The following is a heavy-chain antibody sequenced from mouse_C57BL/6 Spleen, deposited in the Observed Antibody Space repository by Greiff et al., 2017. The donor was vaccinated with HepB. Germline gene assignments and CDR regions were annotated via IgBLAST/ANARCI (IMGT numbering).Heavy chain of an antibody. J-gene: IGHJ3*01. V-gene: IGHV3-6*01. Sequence: EVKLVESGPGLVKPSQSLSLTCSVTGYSITSGYYWNWIRQFPGNKLEWMGYISYDGSNNYNPSLKNRISITRDTSKNQFFLKLNSVTTEDTATYYCADSTFAYWGQWTLVTVSA. CDR3: ADSTFAY. CDR2: ISYDGSN. D-gene: IGHD2-5*01. CDR1: GYSITSGYY.